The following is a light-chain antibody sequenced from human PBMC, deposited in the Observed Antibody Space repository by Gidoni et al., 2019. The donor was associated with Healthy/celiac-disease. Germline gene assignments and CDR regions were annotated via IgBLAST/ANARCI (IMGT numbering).Light chain of an antibody. Sequence: QSALTQPASVSGSPGQSITISCTGTSSDVGSYNLVSWYQQHPGKAPKRMSYEGSKRPSGVSKRFSGSKSGNTASLTISGLQAEDEADYYCCSYAGSSTWVFGGGTKLTVL. CDR2: EGS. J-gene: IGLJ3*02. CDR1: SSDVGSYNL. V-gene: IGLV2-23*01. CDR3: CSYAGSSTWV.